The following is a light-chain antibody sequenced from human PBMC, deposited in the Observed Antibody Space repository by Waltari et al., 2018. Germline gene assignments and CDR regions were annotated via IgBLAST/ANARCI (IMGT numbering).Light chain of an antibody. CDR3: SSYTSSNNCV. CDR2: EVN. V-gene: IGLV2-8*01. CDR1: SSDVAGYDY. Sequence: QSALTQPPSASGSPGQSVTISCTGTSSDVAGYDYVSWYQQHPGKAPKLIIYEVNKRPSGVPDRFSGSKSGNTASLTVSGLQAEDEADYYCSSYTSSNNCVFGTGTKVTVL. J-gene: IGLJ1*01.